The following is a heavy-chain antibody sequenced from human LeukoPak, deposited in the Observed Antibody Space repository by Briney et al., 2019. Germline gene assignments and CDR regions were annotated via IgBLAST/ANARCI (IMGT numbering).Heavy chain of an antibody. CDR1: GFTFSNHA. V-gene: IGHV3-23*01. CDR3: AKEEGAAAGHSAIDY. D-gene: IGHD6-13*01. CDR2: ISGSGGST. Sequence: GGSLRLSCAASGFTFSNHAMTWVRQAPGRGLEWVSGISGSGGSTFYADSVKGRFTISRDNSKNTLYLQMNTPRADDTAVYHCAKEEGAAAGHSAIDYWGQGTLVTVSS. J-gene: IGHJ4*02.